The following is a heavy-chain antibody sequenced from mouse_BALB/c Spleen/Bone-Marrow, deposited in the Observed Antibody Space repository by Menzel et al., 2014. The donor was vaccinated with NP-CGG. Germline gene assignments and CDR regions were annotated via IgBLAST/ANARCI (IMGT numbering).Heavy chain of an antibody. D-gene: IGHD2-1*01. Sequence: EVKLVESGGGLVQPGGSLKLSRAASGFTFSSYGMSWVRQTPDKRLELVASINSNGGSTYYPDSVKGRFTISRDNAKNTLSLQMSSLKSEDTAMYYCARGNYGNYVDYFDYWGQGTTLTVSS. CDR1: GFTFSSYG. CDR3: ARGNYGNYVDYFDY. V-gene: IGHV5-6-3*01. CDR2: INSNGGST. J-gene: IGHJ2*01.